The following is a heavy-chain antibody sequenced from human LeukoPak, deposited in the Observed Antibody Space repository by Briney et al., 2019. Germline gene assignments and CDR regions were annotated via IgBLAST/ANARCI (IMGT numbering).Heavy chain of an antibody. Sequence: GGSLRLSGAASGFTFSDYYMTWIRQAPGKGLDWISYISASGNTIYYADSVRGRFTVSRDNAKKSLYLQMNSLRAEDTAVYFCARERRGHKSRNEAFDVWGQGTMVTVSS. CDR2: ISASGNTI. V-gene: IGHV3-11*01. CDR3: ARERRGHKSRNEAFDV. D-gene: IGHD2-21*01. J-gene: IGHJ3*01. CDR1: GFTFSDYY.